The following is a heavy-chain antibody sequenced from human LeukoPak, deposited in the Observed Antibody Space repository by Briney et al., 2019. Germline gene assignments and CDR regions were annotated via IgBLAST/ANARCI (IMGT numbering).Heavy chain of an antibody. V-gene: IGHV4-34*01. CDR1: GGSFSGYY. CDR2: INHSGST. Sequence: PSETLSLTCAVYGGSFSGYYWSWIRQPPGKGLEWIGEINHSGSTNYNPSLKSRVTISVDTSTNQFSLKLSSVTAADTAVYYCARVPRRYCSGGSCYSSDYWGQGTLVTVSS. CDR3: ARVPRRYCSGGSCYSSDY. D-gene: IGHD2-15*01. J-gene: IGHJ4*02.